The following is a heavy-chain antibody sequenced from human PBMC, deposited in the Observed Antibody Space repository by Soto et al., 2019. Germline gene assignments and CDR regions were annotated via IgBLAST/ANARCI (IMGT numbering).Heavy chain of an antibody. CDR1: GFTFSSYG. CDR2: IWYDGSNK. J-gene: IGHJ6*02. D-gene: IGHD6-6*01. Sequence: GGSLRLSCAASGFTFSSYGMHWVRQAPGKGLEWVAVIWYDGSNKYYADSVKGRFTISRDNSKNTLYLQMNSLRAEDTAVYYCAMSGNIAARRYYGMDVWGQGATVTVSS. CDR3: AMSGNIAARRYYGMDV. V-gene: IGHV3-33*01.